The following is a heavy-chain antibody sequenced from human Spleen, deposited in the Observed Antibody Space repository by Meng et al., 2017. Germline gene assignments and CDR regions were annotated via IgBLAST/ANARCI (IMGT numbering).Heavy chain of an antibody. D-gene: IGHD2-15*01. V-gene: IGHV4-31*03. Sequence: SETLSLTCTVSGGSISSGGYYWSWIRQHPGKGLEWIGYIYYSGSTYYNPSLKSRVTISVDTSKNQFSLKLSSVTAADTAVYYCARIYCSGGSCHQSGVGYFDLWGRGTLVTVSS. J-gene: IGHJ2*01. CDR1: GGSISSGGYY. CDR2: IYYSGST. CDR3: ARIYCSGGSCHQSGVGYFDL.